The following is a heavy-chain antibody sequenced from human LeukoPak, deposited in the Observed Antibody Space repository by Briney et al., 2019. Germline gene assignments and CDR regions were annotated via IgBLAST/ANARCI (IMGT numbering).Heavy chain of an antibody. Sequence: VSVKVSCKASGYTFTSYYMHWVRQAPGQGLEWMGIINPSGGSTSYAQKFQGRVTMTRDTSTSTVYMELSSLRSEDTAVYYCAREPDVDMSTFRGEAFDIWGQGTMVTVSS. CDR1: GYTFTSYY. D-gene: IGHD5-24*01. CDR3: AREPDVDMSTFRGEAFDI. CDR2: INPSGGST. V-gene: IGHV1-46*01. J-gene: IGHJ3*02.